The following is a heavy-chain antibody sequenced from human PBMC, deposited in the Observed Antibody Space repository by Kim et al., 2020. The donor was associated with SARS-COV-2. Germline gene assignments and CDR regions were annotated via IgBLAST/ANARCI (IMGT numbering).Heavy chain of an antibody. CDR3: ARGSIAAAGTAVDP. J-gene: IGHJ5*02. V-gene: IGHV3-21*01. Sequence: AVSVKGRFTIARDSAKNSLYLQMNSLRAEDTAVYYCARGSIAAAGTAVDPWGQGTLVTVSS. D-gene: IGHD6-13*01.